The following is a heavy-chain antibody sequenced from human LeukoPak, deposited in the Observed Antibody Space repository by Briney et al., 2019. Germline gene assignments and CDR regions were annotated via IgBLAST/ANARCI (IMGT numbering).Heavy chain of an antibody. V-gene: IGHV1-18*04. D-gene: IGHD1-26*01. CDR2: ISAYNGNT. CDR3: ARDHPTTPGAFDI. CDR1: GYTFTGYY. Sequence: ASVKVSCKASGYTFTGYYMHWVRQAPGQGLEWMGWISAYNGNTNYAQKLQGRVTMTTDTSTSTAYMELRSLRSDDTAVYYCARDHPTTPGAFDIWGQGTMVTVSS. J-gene: IGHJ3*02.